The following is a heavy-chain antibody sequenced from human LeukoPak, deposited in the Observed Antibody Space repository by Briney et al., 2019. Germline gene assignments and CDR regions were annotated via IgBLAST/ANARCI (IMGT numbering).Heavy chain of an antibody. V-gene: IGHV3-30*02. D-gene: IGHD1-26*01. Sequence: GGSLRLPCAASGFTFSSYGMHWVRQAPGKGLEWVAFIRYDGSNKYYADSVKGRFTISRDNSKNTLYLQMNSLRAEDTAVYYCARAEYSGSPKDYWGQGTLVTVSS. J-gene: IGHJ4*02. CDR1: GFTFSSYG. CDR2: IRYDGSNK. CDR3: ARAEYSGSPKDY.